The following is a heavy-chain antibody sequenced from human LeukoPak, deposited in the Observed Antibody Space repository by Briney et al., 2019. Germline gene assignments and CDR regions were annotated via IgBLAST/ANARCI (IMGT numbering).Heavy chain of an antibody. J-gene: IGHJ4*02. V-gene: IGHV3-48*04. Sequence: GGSLRLSCAASGFTFSSYSMNWVRQAPGKGLEWVSYISSSSSTIYYADSVKGRFTISRDNAKNSLYLQMNSLRAEDTAVYYCAREIVTYCGGDCYSYYFDYWGQGTLVTVSS. CDR1: GFTFSSYS. CDR2: ISSSSSTI. D-gene: IGHD2-21*02. CDR3: AREIVTYCGGDCYSYYFDY.